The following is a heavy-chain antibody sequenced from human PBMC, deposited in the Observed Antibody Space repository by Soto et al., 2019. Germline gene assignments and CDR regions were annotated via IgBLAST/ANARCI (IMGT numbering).Heavy chain of an antibody. CDR2: INPANGNT. Sequence: QVQLVQSGAELKKPGASVNISCQASGFTFSDTLINWVRQGPGQRLEWMGWINPANGNTRYSESFQGRVTISSLSSASTAYVALSDLTSEDTDVYYCARDTVSVAPRANDAFYLWGQGTMITVSS. V-gene: IGHV1-3*01. J-gene: IGHJ3*01. CDR3: ARDTVSVAPRANDAFYL. CDR1: GFTFSDTL. D-gene: IGHD3-3*01.